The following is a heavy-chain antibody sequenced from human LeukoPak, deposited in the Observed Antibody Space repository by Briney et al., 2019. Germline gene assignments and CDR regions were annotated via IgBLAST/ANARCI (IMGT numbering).Heavy chain of an antibody. V-gene: IGHV3-21*04. CDR2: ISSSSSYI. CDR3: ASTYYYDSSGYYYVPDY. J-gene: IGHJ4*02. CDR1: GFTFSSYF. D-gene: IGHD3-22*01. Sequence: PGGSLRLSCAASGFTFSSYFMIWVRQAPGKGLEWVSSISSSSSYIYYADSVKGRFTISRDNSKNTLYLQMNSLRAEDTAVYYCASTYYYDSSGYYYVPDYWGQGTLVTVSS.